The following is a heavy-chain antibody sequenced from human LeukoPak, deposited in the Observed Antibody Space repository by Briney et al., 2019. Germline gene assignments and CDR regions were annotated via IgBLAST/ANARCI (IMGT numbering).Heavy chain of an antibody. CDR1: GGSISSYY. CDR2: IYTSGST. D-gene: IGHD6-19*01. V-gene: IGHV4-4*07. CDR3: ARNGGEQWLPYYYYYYGMDV. Sequence: SETLSLTCTVSGGSISSYYWSWIRQPAGKGLEWIGRIYTSGSTNYNPFLKSRVTMSVDTSKNQFSLKLSSVTAADTAVYYCARNGGEQWLPYYYYYYGMDVWGQGTTVTVSS. J-gene: IGHJ6*02.